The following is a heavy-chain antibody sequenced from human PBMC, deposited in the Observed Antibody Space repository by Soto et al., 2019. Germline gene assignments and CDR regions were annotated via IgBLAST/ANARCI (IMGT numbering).Heavy chain of an antibody. CDR1: GESIISSDFY. V-gene: IGHV4-39*01. CDR3: ARHSVALRKNNCFDP. CDR2: IFYLGSS. Sequence: PSETLSLTCTVSGESIISSDFYWGWVRQPPGKGLEWIGSIFYLGSSYYNPSLKSPVTMSVDTSKNQFSLRLRSVTAADPASYVCARHSVALRKNNCFDPCGQGIRVTVSS. J-gene: IGHJ5*02. D-gene: IGHD2-15*01.